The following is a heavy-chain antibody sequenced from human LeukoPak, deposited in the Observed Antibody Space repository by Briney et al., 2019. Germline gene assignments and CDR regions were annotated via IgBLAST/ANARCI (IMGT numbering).Heavy chain of an antibody. Sequence: SETLSLTCTVSGGSISSYYWSWIRQPAGKGLEWIGRIYTSGSTNYNPSLKSGVTMSVDTSKNQFSLRLSSVTAADTAVYYCARDRYGSGSYYKSWFDPWGQGTLVTVSS. V-gene: IGHV4-4*07. CDR2: IYTSGST. CDR1: GGSISSYY. J-gene: IGHJ5*02. D-gene: IGHD3-10*01. CDR3: ARDRYGSGSYYKSWFDP.